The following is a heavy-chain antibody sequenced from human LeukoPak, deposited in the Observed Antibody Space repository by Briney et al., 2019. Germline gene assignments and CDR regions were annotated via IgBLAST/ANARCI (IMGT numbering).Heavy chain of an antibody. J-gene: IGHJ6*04. CDR1: GGSFSGYY. CDR2: INHSGST. Sequence: SETLSLTCAVCGGSFSGYYWSWIRQPPGKGLEWIGEINHSGSTNYNPSLKSRVTISVDTSKNQFSLKLSSVTAADTAVYYCARVVGRMDVWGKGTTVTVSS. V-gene: IGHV4-34*01. CDR3: ARVVGRMDV.